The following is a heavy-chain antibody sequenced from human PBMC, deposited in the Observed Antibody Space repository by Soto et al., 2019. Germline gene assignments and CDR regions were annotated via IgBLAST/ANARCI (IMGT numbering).Heavy chain of an antibody. Sequence: EVQLLESGGGLVQPGGSLRLSCAASVFTFSSYAMSWVRQAPGKGLEWVSAISGSGGSTYYADSVKGRFTISRDNSKYTLYLQMNSLRAEDTAVYYCAKGIAVAGNFDYWGQGTLVTVSS. CDR3: AKGIAVAGNFDY. CDR2: ISGSGGST. J-gene: IGHJ4*02. CDR1: VFTFSSYA. D-gene: IGHD6-19*01. V-gene: IGHV3-23*01.